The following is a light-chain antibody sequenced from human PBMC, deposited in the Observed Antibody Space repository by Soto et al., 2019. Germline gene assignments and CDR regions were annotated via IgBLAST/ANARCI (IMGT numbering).Light chain of an antibody. J-gene: IGLJ2*01. CDR1: STDPATYDL. Sequence: QSALTQPASVSGSPGQSITSSCTGTSTDPATYDLVSWYQQHPGKAPQLIIYEVAKRPSGVSARFSGSQSGDTASLTISGLQAADEAYYYCCSRLFGGGTKLTVL. V-gene: IGLV2-23*02. CDR2: EVA. CDR3: CSRL.